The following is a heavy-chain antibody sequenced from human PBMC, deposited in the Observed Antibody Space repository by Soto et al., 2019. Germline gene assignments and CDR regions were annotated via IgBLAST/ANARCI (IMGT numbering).Heavy chain of an antibody. Sequence: QVQLQESGPGLVKPSETLSLTCTVSGGSISSDYWSWIRQPPGKGLEWIGYIYYSGSTTYNPSLKSRITISVDTSKNQFSLKLSSVTAADTAVYYCARVGCSVGTCYPVAYYYYMDVWGKGTTVTVSS. CDR3: ARVGCSVGTCYPVAYYYYMDV. J-gene: IGHJ6*03. V-gene: IGHV4-59*01. D-gene: IGHD2-15*01. CDR1: GGSISSDY. CDR2: IYYSGST.